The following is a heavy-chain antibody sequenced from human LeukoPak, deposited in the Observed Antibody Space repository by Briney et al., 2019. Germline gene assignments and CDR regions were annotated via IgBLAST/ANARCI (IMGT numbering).Heavy chain of an antibody. Sequence: GGSLRLSCAASGFTFSSYEMNWVRQAPGKGLEWVSYISSSGSTIYYADSVKGRFTISRDNAKNSLYLQMNSLRAEDTAVYYCAREEFRYYYYYMDVWGKGTTVTISS. V-gene: IGHV3-48*03. J-gene: IGHJ6*03. CDR1: GFTFSSYE. CDR3: AREEFRYYYYYMDV. CDR2: ISSSGSTI. D-gene: IGHD3-10*01.